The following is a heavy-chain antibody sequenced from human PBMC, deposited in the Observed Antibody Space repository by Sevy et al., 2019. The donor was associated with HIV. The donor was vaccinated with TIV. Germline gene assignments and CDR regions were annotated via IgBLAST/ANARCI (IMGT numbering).Heavy chain of an antibody. D-gene: IGHD1-26*01. CDR1: GSSISATHW. Sequence: SETLSLTCAVSGSSISATHWWTWVRQTPGKGLEWIATIHYTGRATYNPSLRSRVTISVDKSENRLSLKVTSVTAADTAMYYCAMVKSRVRGYLQWGSGVEGLSNPQNYFFYGMDVWGPGTTVTVSS. V-gene: IGHV4-4*02. CDR3: AMVKSRVRGYLQWGSGVEGLSNPQNYFFYGMDV. CDR2: IHYTGRA. J-gene: IGHJ6*02.